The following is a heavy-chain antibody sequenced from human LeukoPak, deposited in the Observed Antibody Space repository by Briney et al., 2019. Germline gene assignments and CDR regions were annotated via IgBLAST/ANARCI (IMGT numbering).Heavy chain of an antibody. J-gene: IGHJ4*02. Sequence: ASVKVSCKLSGNTLRELPIQWVRQAGGKGLEWMAGFDPENAEIVYAQNFQGRVTMTEDTSTNTAYMELTSLTFDDTALYYCATRGSDFWSGFDYWGQGTQVTVSS. CDR2: FDPENAEI. D-gene: IGHD3-3*01. V-gene: IGHV1-24*01. CDR3: ATRGSDFWSGFDY. CDR1: GNTLRELP.